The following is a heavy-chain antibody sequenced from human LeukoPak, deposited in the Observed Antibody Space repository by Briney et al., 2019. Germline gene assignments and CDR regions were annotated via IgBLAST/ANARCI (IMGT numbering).Heavy chain of an antibody. V-gene: IGHV5-51*01. J-gene: IGHJ1*01. CDR3: ARLRSALLWWGEPLHT. Sequence: GESLKISFKGSGNSFTNYWNAWVRQMPGGGLEWMVIIYHGDSETVYSPTFQGQVTISADTSMDNAYLQWSSLRASDSAMYYCARLRSALLWWGEPLHTWGQGTLVTVSS. D-gene: IGHD3-10*01. CDR2: IYHGDSET. CDR1: GNSFTNYW.